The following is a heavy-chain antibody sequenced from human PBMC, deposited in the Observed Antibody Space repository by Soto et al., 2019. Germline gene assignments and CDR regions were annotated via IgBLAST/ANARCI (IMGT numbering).Heavy chain of an antibody. D-gene: IGHD3-10*01. J-gene: IGHJ4*02. Sequence: QVQLQESGPGLVKPSETLSLTCTVSGGSISSYYWSWIRQPPGKGLEWIGYIYYSGSTNYNPSLKSRVTISVDTSKNQFSLKLSSVTAADTAVYYCASGLWFGELWYWGQGTLVTVSS. V-gene: IGHV4-59*01. CDR1: GGSISSYY. CDR3: ASGLWFGELWY. CDR2: IYYSGST.